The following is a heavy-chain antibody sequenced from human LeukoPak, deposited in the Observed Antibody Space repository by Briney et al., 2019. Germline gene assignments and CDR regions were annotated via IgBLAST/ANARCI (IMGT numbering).Heavy chain of an antibody. V-gene: IGHV4-4*02. Sequence: PSGTLSLTCAVSGGSISSSNWWSWVRPPPGKGLEWIGEIYHSGSTNYNPSLKSRVTISLDTSKNQFSLKLSSVTAADTAVYYCARYLTTLRYFHPWGQGTLVTVSS. D-gene: IGHD4-17*01. J-gene: IGHJ1*01. CDR2: IYHSGST. CDR1: GGSISSSNW. CDR3: ARYLTTLRYFHP.